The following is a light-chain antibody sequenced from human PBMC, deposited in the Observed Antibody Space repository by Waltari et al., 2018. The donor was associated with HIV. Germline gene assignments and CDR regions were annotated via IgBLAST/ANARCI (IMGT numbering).Light chain of an antibody. V-gene: IGKV6-21*01. CDR2: FAS. CDR1: QNTGTS. CDR3: LQSSTFPYT. Sequence: ELVLTQSPDFQSVTPGEKVTITCRASQNTGTSLHWYQQKPGQSPNLLIKFASQSFSGVPSRVSGSGSGTDFTLTINSLEAEDAATYYCLQSSTFPYTFGQGTKLEIK. J-gene: IGKJ2*01.